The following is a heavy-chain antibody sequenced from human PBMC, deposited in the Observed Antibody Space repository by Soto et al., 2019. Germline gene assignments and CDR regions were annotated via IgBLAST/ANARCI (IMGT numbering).Heavy chain of an antibody. CDR3: ARQFKWLPLAVAGNDP. Sequence: SETLSLTCTVSGGSISSSSYYWGWIRQPPGKGLEWIGSIYYSGSTYYNPSLKSRVTISVDTSKNQFSLKLSSVTAADTAVYYCARQFKWLPLAVAGNDPWGQGTLVTVSS. J-gene: IGHJ5*02. D-gene: IGHD6-19*01. CDR2: IYYSGST. CDR1: GGSISSSSYY. V-gene: IGHV4-39*01.